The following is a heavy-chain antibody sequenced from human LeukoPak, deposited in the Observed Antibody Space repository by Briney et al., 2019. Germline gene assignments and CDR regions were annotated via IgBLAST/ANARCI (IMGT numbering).Heavy chain of an antibody. CDR3: ARGGRTLIDYGDYV. V-gene: IGHV3-66*01. D-gene: IGHD4-17*01. Sequence: GGSLRLSCAASGFTVSSNYMSWVRQAPGKGLEWVSIIYSDGSTYYADSVKGRFTISRDNSKNTLYLQMNILGAEDTAVYYCARGGRTLIDYGDYVWGQGTLVTVSS. CDR1: GFTVSSNY. CDR2: IYSDGST. J-gene: IGHJ4*02.